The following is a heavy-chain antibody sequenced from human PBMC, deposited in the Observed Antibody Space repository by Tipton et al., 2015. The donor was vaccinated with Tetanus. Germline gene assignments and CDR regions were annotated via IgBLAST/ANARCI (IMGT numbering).Heavy chain of an antibody. J-gene: IGHJ4*02. CDR3: ARGGITAAGILDY. V-gene: IGHV4-59*01. Sequence: LSLTCTVSGGSISAYYWSWIRQPPGKGLEWIGYIYYSGSTNYNPSLKSRVTISVDTSKNQFSLNLSSVTAADTAVYYCARGGITAAGILDYWGQGTLVTVSS. D-gene: IGHD6-13*01. CDR1: GGSISAYY. CDR2: IYYSGST.